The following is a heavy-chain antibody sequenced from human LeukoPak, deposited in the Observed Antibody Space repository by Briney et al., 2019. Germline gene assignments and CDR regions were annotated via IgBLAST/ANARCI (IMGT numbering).Heavy chain of an antibody. CDR2: INAGNGNT. CDR1: GYTFTSYA. V-gene: IGHV1-3*01. Sequence: ASVKVSCKASGYTFTSYAMHWVRQAPGRRLEWMGWINAGNGNTKYSQKFQGRVTITRDTSASTAYMELSSLRSEDTAVYYCAREDGSGWPYFDYWGQGTLVTVSS. CDR3: AREDGSGWPYFDY. D-gene: IGHD6-19*01. J-gene: IGHJ4*02.